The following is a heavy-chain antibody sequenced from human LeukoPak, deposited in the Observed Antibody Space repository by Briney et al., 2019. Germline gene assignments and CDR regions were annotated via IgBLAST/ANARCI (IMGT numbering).Heavy chain of an antibody. CDR3: ARDIHSPEWLLPSYYYYYGMDV. J-gene: IGHJ6*02. Sequence: GASVKVSCKASGYTFTGYYMHWVRQAPGQGLEWMGWINPNNGGTNYAQKFQGRVTMTRDTSISTAYMEVSRLRSDDTAVYYCARDIHSPEWLLPSYYYYYGMDVWGQGTTVTVSS. CDR1: GYTFTGYY. D-gene: IGHD3-22*01. V-gene: IGHV1-2*02. CDR2: INPNNGGT.